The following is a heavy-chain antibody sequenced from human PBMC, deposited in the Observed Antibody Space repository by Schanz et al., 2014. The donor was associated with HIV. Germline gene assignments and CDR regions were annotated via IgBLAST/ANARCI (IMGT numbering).Heavy chain of an antibody. J-gene: IGHJ5*01. CDR1: GFSFSSYG. D-gene: IGHD1-26*01. CDR2: ISSGGSTR. Sequence: VQLVESGGGVVQPGKSLRLSCAASGFSFSSYGMHWVRQAPGKGLEWISYISSGGSTRHYADSVKGRFTVSRDNAKNSLYLQMNSLKPEDTAVYYCARDKKSGNYDGGFDSWGQGTLVTVSS. V-gene: IGHV3-48*04. CDR3: ARDKKSGNYDGGFDS.